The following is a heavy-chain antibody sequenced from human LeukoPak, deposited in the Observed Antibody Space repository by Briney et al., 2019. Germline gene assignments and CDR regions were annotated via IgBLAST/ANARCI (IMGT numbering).Heavy chain of an antibody. CDR3: ARHGWHAWYFDL. CDR2: INQRRNT. Sequence: SETLSLTCVVYGGSFSGYSRSWIRQPPGKGLEWIGEINQRRNTNYNPSLKSRVTISIDTSKNQFSLKLSSATAADTAVYYCARHGWHAWYFDLWGRGTLVTVSS. CDR1: GGSFSGYS. V-gene: IGHV4-34*01. D-gene: IGHD6-19*01. J-gene: IGHJ2*01.